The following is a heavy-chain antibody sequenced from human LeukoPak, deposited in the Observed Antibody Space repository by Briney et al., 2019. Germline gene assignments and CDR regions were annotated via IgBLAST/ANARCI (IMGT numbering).Heavy chain of an antibody. CDR1: GYTFTSYA. Sequence: ASVKVSCKASGYTFTSYAMHWVRQAPGQRLEWMGWINAGNGNTKYSQKFQGRVNITRDTSASTAYMELSSLRSEDTAVYYCARVRRGYRGYERAAFDIWGQGTMVTVSS. V-gene: IGHV1-3*01. CDR2: INAGNGNT. D-gene: IGHD5-12*01. CDR3: ARVRRGYRGYERAAFDI. J-gene: IGHJ3*02.